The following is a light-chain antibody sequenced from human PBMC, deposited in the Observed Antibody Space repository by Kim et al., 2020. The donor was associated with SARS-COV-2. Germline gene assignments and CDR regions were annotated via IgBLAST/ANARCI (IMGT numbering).Light chain of an antibody. J-gene: IGKJ2*01. CDR3: QQYNSWPT. CDR2: GAS. CDR1: QSVSSN. V-gene: IGKV3-15*01. Sequence: EIVMTQSPATLSVSPGERATLSCRASQSVSSNLAWYQQKPGQAPRLLIYGASTRATGIPARFSGSGSGTEFTLTISSLQSEDFAVYYCQQYNSWPTFGQGTKLEI.